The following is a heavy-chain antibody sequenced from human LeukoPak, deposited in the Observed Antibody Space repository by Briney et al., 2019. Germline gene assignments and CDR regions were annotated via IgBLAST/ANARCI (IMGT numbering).Heavy chain of an antibody. D-gene: IGHD3-10*01. CDR1: GYTFTSYY. CDR3: ARAPAGVVY. CDR2: MNPNSGNT. Sequence: GASVKVSCKASGYTFTSYYMHWVRQAPGQGLEWMGWMNPNSGNTGYAQKFQGRVTITRNTSISTAYMELSSLRSEDTAVYYCARAPAGVVYWGQGTLVTVSS. J-gene: IGHJ4*02. V-gene: IGHV1-8*03.